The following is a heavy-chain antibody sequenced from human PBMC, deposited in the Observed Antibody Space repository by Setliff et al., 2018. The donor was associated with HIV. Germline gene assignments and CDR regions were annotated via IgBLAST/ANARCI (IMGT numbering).Heavy chain of an antibody. V-gene: IGHV5-51*01. Sequence: GESLKISCRASGYSFTDYWIGWVRQMPGKGLECMGIIYPGDSETKYSPSFQGQFTISVDKSFNTAYLQWSSLRASDTTMYYCARVSRNLYGHLDGFDIWGHGTMVTVSS. J-gene: IGHJ3*02. D-gene: IGHD3-10*01. CDR2: IYPGDSET. CDR1: GYSFTDYW. CDR3: ARVSRNLYGHLDGFDI.